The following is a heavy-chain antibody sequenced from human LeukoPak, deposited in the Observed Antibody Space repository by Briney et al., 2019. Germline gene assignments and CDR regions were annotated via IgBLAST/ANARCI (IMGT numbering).Heavy chain of an antibody. CDR1: GYTFTNYY. Sequence: ASVTASFKSSGYTFTNYYIVWVRPAPGQGLAWMGRIDPSGGSTSYAQKFQGRVTMTRGTSTSTVYMELSSLISEDTAVYYCARNSGSGFDYWGQGTLVTVSS. D-gene: IGHD2-15*01. V-gene: IGHV1-46*01. CDR3: ARNSGSGFDY. CDR2: IDPSGGST. J-gene: IGHJ4*02.